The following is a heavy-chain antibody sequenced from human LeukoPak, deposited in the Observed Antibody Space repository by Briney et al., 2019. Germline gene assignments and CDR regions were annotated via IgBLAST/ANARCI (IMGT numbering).Heavy chain of an antibody. J-gene: IGHJ2*01. CDR2: INSNSDTV. V-gene: IGHV3-48*04. CDR3: ARSHDYHTSGYEPRTYWFFDL. CDR1: GFTFRTYG. D-gene: IGHD3-22*01. Sequence: GGSLRLSCAASGFTFRTYGMNWVRQAPGKGLEWISYINSNSDTVYYSNSVEGRFTISRDNAKNSLYLQMNSLRAEDTAMYYCARSHDYHTSGYEPRTYWFFDLWGRGTLVTVSS.